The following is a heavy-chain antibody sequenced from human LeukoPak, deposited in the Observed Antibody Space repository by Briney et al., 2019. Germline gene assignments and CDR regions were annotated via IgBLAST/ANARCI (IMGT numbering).Heavy chain of an antibody. D-gene: IGHD6-19*01. V-gene: IGHV1-24*01. CDR3: ASRSGWLQRGRYFQH. CDR2: FDPEDGET. Sequence: ASVKVSCKVSGYTLTELSMHWVRQAPGKGLEWMGGFDPEDGETIYAQKFQGRVTMTEDTSTDTAYMELSSLRSEDTAVYYCASRSGWLQRGRYFQHWGQGTLVTVSS. CDR1: GYTLTELS. J-gene: IGHJ1*01.